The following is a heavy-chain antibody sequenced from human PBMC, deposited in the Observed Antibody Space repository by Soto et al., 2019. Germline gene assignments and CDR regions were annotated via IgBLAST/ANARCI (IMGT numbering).Heavy chain of an antibody. V-gene: IGHV5-10-1*01. J-gene: IGHJ5*02. Sequence: EESRKISCKASAVRLTSHWISWVRQMPGKGLEWMGRIDPMDSQTRYNPSFEGHVVMSVDKSINISYLQWSALEASDTALYFCARHDTTGGSSDEPDLWGQGTMVTV. CDR3: ARHDTTGGSSDEPDL. CDR1: AVRLTSHW. CDR2: IDPMDSQT. D-gene: IGHD1-1*01.